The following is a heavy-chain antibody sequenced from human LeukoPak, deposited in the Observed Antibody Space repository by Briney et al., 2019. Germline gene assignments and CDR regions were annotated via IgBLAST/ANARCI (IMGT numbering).Heavy chain of an antibody. CDR1: GYSISSGYY. D-gene: IGHD3-22*01. CDR2: IYHSGST. Sequence: PSETLSLTCTVSGYSISSGYYWGWIRPPPGKGLEWIGSIYHSGSTYYNPSLKSRVTISVDMSKSQFSLKLSSVTAADTAVYYCARAYYDSSGHDYWGQGTLVTVSS. V-gene: IGHV4-38-2*02. J-gene: IGHJ4*02. CDR3: ARAYYDSSGHDY.